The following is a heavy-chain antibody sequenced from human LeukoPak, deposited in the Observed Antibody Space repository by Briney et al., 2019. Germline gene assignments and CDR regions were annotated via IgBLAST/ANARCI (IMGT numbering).Heavy chain of an antibody. Sequence: GGSLRLSCAASGFTFSSYSMNWVRQAPGKGLEWVSSISSSSSYIYYADSVKGRFTISRDNAKNSLYLHMNSLGAEDTAVYYCAREADHGYTSGWRGNWFDPWGQGTLVTVSS. CDR1: GFTFSSYS. J-gene: IGHJ5*02. D-gene: IGHD6-19*01. V-gene: IGHV3-21*01. CDR2: ISSSSSYI. CDR3: AREADHGYTSGWRGNWFDP.